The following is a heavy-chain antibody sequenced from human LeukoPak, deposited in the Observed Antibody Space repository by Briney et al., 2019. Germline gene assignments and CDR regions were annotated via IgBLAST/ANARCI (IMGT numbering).Heavy chain of an antibody. V-gene: IGHV1-2*02. J-gene: IGHJ5*02. Sequence: ASVKVSCKASGYSFNDKYLHWVRQAPGQGLEWMGSINPNSGGTNYAQKFQGRVTMTTDTSMSTAYMELSRLTSDDTAVYYCARAGGRSWFDPWGQGILVTVSS. CDR2: INPNSGGT. CDR1: GYSFNDKY. CDR3: ARAGGRSWFDP.